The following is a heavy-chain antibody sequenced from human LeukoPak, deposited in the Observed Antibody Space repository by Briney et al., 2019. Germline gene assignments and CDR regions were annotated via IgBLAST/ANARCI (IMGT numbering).Heavy chain of an antibody. V-gene: IGHV1-18*01. J-gene: IGHJ4*02. CDR1: AYTFTTYG. CDR2: VSGCTGNT. CDR3: ARGEGSASLYYFDF. Sequence: ASVKVSCKTSAYTFTTYGVSWVREAPGQGLEWMGWVSGCTGNTNYAERFQGRVTMTIDTSTSTVYMELTSLRSDDTAVYYCARGEGSASLYYFDFWGQGTLVTVS. D-gene: IGHD2-15*01.